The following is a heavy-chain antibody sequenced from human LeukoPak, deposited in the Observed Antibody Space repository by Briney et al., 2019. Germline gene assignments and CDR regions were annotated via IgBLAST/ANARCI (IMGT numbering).Heavy chain of an antibody. D-gene: IGHD5-18*01. J-gene: IGHJ4*02. Sequence: PSETLSLTCTVSGGSISSGGYYWSWIRQHPGKGLEWIGYIYYSGSTYYNPSLKSRVTISVDTSKNQFSLKLSSVTAADTAVYYCARVVQLWGQVDYWGQGTLVTVSS. CDR3: ARVVQLWGQVDY. V-gene: IGHV4-31*03. CDR2: IYYSGST. CDR1: GGSISSGGYY.